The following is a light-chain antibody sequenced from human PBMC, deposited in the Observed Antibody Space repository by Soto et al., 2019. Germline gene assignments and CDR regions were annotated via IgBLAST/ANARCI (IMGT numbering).Light chain of an antibody. CDR1: QSVLYSSNNKNY. J-gene: IGKJ2*01. V-gene: IGKV4-1*01. Sequence: DIVMTQSPDSLAVSLGERATINCKSSQSVLYSSNNKNYLAWYQQKPGQPPKLLIYWASTRESGVPDRFSGSGSGTDFTLTISSLQAEHVAVYYCQQYYSTPDTFGQGTKLEIK. CDR2: WAS. CDR3: QQYYSTPDT.